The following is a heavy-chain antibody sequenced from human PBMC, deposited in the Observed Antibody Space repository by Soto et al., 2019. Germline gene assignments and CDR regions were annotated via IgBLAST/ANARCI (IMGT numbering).Heavy chain of an antibody. D-gene: IGHD1-26*01. V-gene: IGHV3-48*03. Sequence: PGGSLRLSCAASGFTFSSHEVNWVRQAPGKGLEWVSYISSSGTIVYYADSVKGRFTISRDNAKNSLYLQMSSLRAEDTAVYYCARSPLSGSFKYYYYAMDVWGQGTTVTV. CDR1: GFTFSSHE. CDR2: ISSSGTIV. CDR3: ARSPLSGSFKYYYYAMDV. J-gene: IGHJ6*02.